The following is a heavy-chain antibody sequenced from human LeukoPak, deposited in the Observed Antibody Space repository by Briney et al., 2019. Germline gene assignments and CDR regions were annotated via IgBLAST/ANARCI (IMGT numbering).Heavy chain of an antibody. V-gene: IGHV3-33*08. D-gene: IGHD2-2*01. CDR1: GFTFSSYG. CDR3: ARDREDPVPAARGCWFDP. Sequence: PGRSLRLSCAASGFTFSSYGMHWVRQAPGKGLEWVAVIWYGGSNKYYADSVKGRFTISRDNSKNTLYLQMNSLRAEDTAVYYCARDREDPVPAARGCWFDPWGQGTLVTVSS. J-gene: IGHJ5*02. CDR2: IWYGGSNK.